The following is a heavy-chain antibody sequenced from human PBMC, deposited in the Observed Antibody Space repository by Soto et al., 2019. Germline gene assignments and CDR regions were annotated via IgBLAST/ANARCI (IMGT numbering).Heavy chain of an antibody. Sequence: QVQLVQSGAEVKKPGASVKVSCKASGYTFTSYDINWVRQATGQGLEWMGWMNPNSGNTGYAQKCQGRVTMTRNTSISTAYMELSSLRSEETAVYYCARYSSSWYSPYYYYCYGMDVWGQGTTVTVSS. CDR3: ARYSSSWYSPYYYYCYGMDV. D-gene: IGHD6-13*01. CDR2: MNPNSGNT. CDR1: GYTFTSYD. J-gene: IGHJ6*02. V-gene: IGHV1-8*01.